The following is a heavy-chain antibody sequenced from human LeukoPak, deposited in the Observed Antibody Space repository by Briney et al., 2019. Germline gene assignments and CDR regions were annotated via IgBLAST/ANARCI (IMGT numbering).Heavy chain of an antibody. CDR3: ARDMDDIVVVPAATANPRFDP. J-gene: IGHJ5*02. D-gene: IGHD2-2*01. Sequence: SETLSLTCTVSGGSISSGSYYWSWIRQPAGKGLEWIGRIYTSGSTNYNPSLKSRVTISVDTSKNQFSLKLSSVTAADTAVYYCARDMDDIVVVPAATANPRFDPWGQGTLVTVSS. CDR1: GGSISSGSYY. V-gene: IGHV4-61*02. CDR2: IYTSGST.